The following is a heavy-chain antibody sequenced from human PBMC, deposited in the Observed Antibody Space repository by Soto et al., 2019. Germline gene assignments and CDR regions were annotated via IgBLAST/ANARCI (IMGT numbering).Heavy chain of an antibody. CDR3: AREDSYGWSGESLDV. J-gene: IGHJ6*02. Sequence: SETLSLTCAVYGGSFSGYYWSWIRQPPGKGLEWIGEINHSGSTNYNPSLKSRVTISVDTSKNQFSLKLSSVTAADTAVYHCAREDSYGWSGESLDVWGQGTTVT. CDR2: INHSGST. CDR1: GGSFSGYY. D-gene: IGHD6-19*01. V-gene: IGHV4-34*01.